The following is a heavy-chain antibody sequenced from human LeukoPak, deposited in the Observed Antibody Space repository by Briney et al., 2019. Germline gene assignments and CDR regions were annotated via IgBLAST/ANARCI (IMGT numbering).Heavy chain of an antibody. CDR2: IKQDGSEK. CDR3: ARVRAGTYYYYYYMDV. D-gene: IGHD6-13*01. Sequence: GTLSLTCAVSGGSISSSNWWSWVRQAPGKGLEWVANIKQDGSEKYYVDSVKGRFTISRDNAKNSLYLQMNSLRAEDTAVYYCARVRAGTYYYYYYMDVWGKGTTVTVSS. J-gene: IGHJ6*03. CDR1: GGSISSSNW. V-gene: IGHV3-7*01.